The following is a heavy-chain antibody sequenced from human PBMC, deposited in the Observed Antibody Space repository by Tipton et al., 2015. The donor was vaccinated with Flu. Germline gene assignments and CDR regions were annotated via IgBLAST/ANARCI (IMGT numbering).Heavy chain of an antibody. D-gene: IGHD1-1*01. CDR3: ARRSIWDDGELAAFDV. CDR1: GGSFSAYQ. J-gene: IGHJ3*01. Sequence: LRLSCAAYGGSFSAYQLTWIRQSPGKGLEWVGDINQSGSTKYNPSLKRRVITSVDTAENQFSLWQNSVTAADTAIYYCARRSIWDDGELAAFDVWGQATKVTVSA. CDR2: INQSGST. V-gene: IGHV4-34*01.